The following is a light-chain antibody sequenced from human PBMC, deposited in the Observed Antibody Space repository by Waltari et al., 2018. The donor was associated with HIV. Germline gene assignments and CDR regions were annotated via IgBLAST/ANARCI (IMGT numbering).Light chain of an antibody. V-gene: IGLV6-57*03. CDR3: QSYDSRNHVV. CDR1: SGSIASNS. Sequence: NFMLTQPHSVSESPGKTVTISCTRSSGSIASNSVQWYQQRPGSAPTTMIYEDNQRPSGVPVRVSGSIDSSSNSASLTISGLKTEDEGDYYCQSYDSRNHVVFGGGTKLTVL. CDR2: EDN. J-gene: IGLJ2*01.